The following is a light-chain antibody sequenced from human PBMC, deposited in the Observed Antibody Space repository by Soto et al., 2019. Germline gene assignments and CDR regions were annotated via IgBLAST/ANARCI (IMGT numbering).Light chain of an antibody. J-gene: IGKJ2*01. CDR3: QQSNNWPYT. CDR1: QSVSHN. CDR2: GAS. Sequence: EIVMTQSPATLSVSPGERATLSCRASQSVSHNLGWYQQKPGQAPRLLFYGASFRATGVPARFSGSGSGTDFTLTISSLQSEDFAIYDCQQSNNWPYTFGQGTKLEIK. V-gene: IGKV3-15*01.